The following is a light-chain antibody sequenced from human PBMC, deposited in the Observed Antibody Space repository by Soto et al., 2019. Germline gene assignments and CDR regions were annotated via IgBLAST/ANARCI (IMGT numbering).Light chain of an antibody. CDR3: QQYGTSPHT. Sequence: EIVLTQSPGTLSLSPGERATLSCRASQSVNSNYLAWYQHKPGQVPRPLIYGASIRAAGVPDRLSGSGSGTDFTLTISRLEPEDYAVYDCQQYGTSPHTFGQGNKLESK. V-gene: IGKV3-20*01. J-gene: IGKJ2*01. CDR1: QSVNSNY. CDR2: GAS.